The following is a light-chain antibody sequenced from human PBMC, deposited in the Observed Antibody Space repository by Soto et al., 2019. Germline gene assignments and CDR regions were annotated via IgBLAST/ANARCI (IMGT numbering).Light chain of an antibody. Sequence: QSVLTQPASVSGSPGQSITISCTGTSSDVGGYNYVSWYQQHPDKAPKLMIYDVSNRPSGVSNRCSGSKSGNTASLTISGLQAEDEADYYCCSYTSSSTPVVFGGGTKVTVL. CDR2: DVS. CDR3: CSYTSSSTPVV. J-gene: IGLJ2*01. V-gene: IGLV2-14*03. CDR1: SSDVGGYNY.